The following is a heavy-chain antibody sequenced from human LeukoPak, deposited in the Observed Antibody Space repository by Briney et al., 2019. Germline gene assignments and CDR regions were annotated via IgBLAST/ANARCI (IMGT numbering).Heavy chain of an antibody. D-gene: IGHD2-15*01. CDR1: GYSISSGYY. CDR2: IYHSGST. Sequence: SETLSLTCTVSGYSISSGYYWGWIRQPPGKGLEWIGSIYHSGSTYYNPSLKSRVTISVDTSKNKFSLKLSSVPAADTAVYYCARDSLVVVATIDYWGQGTLVTVSS. CDR3: ARDSLVVVATIDY. J-gene: IGHJ4*02. V-gene: IGHV4-38-2*02.